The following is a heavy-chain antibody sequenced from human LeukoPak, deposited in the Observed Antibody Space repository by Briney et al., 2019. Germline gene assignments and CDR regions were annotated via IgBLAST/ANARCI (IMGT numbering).Heavy chain of an antibody. D-gene: IGHD5-18*01. Sequence: GGSLRLSCAASGFTFSSYSMNWVRQAPGKGLEWVSSISSSSSYIYYADSVKGRFTISRDNSKNSLYLQMNSLRAEDTALYYCAKEQSHYSYGSALDYWGQGTLVTVSS. CDR2: ISSSSSYI. V-gene: IGHV3-21*04. CDR3: AKEQSHYSYGSALDY. J-gene: IGHJ4*02. CDR1: GFTFSSYS.